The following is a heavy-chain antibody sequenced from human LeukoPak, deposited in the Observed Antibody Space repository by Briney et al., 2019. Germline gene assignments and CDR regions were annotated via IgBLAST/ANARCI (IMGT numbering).Heavy chain of an antibody. Sequence: GGSLRLSCAASGVTFSSHWMSWGRQAPGKGLEGVANIKQDGSENYYVDSVKGRFTISRDNAKNSLYLQMNSLRAEDTAVYYCAKDRTRYDYWGQGTLVTVSS. V-gene: IGHV3-7*01. CDR2: IKQDGSEN. CDR1: GVTFSSHW. CDR3: AKDRTRYDY. J-gene: IGHJ4*02. D-gene: IGHD3/OR15-3a*01.